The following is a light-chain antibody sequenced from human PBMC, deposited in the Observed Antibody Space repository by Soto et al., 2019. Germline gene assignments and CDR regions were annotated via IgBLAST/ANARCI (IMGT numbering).Light chain of an antibody. V-gene: IGLV7-46*01. J-gene: IGLJ1*01. CDR1: AGAVTSGHY. CDR2: DTS. Sequence: QAVVTQEPSLTVSPGGTVTLTCGSSAGAVTSGHYPYWFQQKPGQAPRTLIYDTSNKHSGTPARFSVYLLGGKAALTLSGAQSEDEAEYYCLLSYSGALFVFGTGTKV. CDR3: LLSYSGALFV.